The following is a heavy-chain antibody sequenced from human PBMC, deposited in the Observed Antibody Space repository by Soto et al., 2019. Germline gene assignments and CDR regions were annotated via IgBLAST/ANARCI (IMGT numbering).Heavy chain of an antibody. CDR2: ISSSGSTI. D-gene: IGHD3-10*01. CDR1: GFTFSDYY. J-gene: IGHJ3*02. CDR3: ARPLISPGSYAFDI. Sequence: PGGSLRLSCAASGFTFSDYYMSWICQAPGKGLEWVSYISSSGSTIYYADSVKGRFTISRDNAKNSLYLQMNSLRAEDTAVYYCARPLISPGSYAFDIWGQGTMVTVSS. V-gene: IGHV3-11*01.